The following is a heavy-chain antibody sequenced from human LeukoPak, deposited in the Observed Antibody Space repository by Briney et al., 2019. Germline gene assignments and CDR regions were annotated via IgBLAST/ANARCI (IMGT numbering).Heavy chain of an antibody. V-gene: IGHV4-59*01. CDR2: IHYSGNT. CDR1: GGSISSYY. J-gene: IGHJ1*01. Sequence: TSETLSLTCNVSGGSISSYYWSWIRQPPGKGLEWIGYIHYSGNTNYNPSLKSRVIISVDMSKNQISLKLSSVTAADTAVYYCACYSGGWYHYFQHWRQGALVTVSS. D-gene: IGHD6-19*01. CDR3: ACYSGGWYHYFQH.